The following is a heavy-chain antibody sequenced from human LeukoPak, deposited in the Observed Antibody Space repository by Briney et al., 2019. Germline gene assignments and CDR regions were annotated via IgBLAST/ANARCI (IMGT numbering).Heavy chain of an antibody. J-gene: IGHJ4*02. Sequence: GGSLRLSCVASRFTFNTYAVNWVRQAPGKGLEWVSAISSNGDFTYYADSVRGRFTISRDSSKNTVFLQMNGLRADDRAVYYCATVNRDCSGGTCYSYDYWGQGTLVTVSS. CDR1: RFTFNTYA. V-gene: IGHV3-23*01. CDR2: ISSNGDFT. D-gene: IGHD2-15*01. CDR3: ATVNRDCSGGTCYSYDY.